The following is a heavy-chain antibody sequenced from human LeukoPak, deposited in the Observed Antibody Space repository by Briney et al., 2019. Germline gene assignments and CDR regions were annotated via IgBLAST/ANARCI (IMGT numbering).Heavy chain of an antibody. V-gene: IGHV5-51*01. J-gene: IGHJ4*02. CDR2: IYPGDSDT. CDR3: ARCPSNYYDSSGYFVYYFDY. Sequence: GESLKISCKGSGYSFTSYWIGWVRQKPGKGLEWMGIIYPGDSDTKYSPSFQGQVTISADKSISTAYLQWSSLKASDTAMYYCARCPSNYYDSSGYFVYYFDYWGQGTLVTVSS. D-gene: IGHD3-22*01. CDR1: GYSFTSYW.